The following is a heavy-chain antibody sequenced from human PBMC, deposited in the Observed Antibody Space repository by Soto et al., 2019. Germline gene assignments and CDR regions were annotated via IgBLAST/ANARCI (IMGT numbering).Heavy chain of an antibody. CDR1: GFTFSSYA. CDR3: ARPLWRDDYNWGYFDL. Sequence: QVQLVESGGGVVQPGRSLRLSCAASGFTFSSYAMHWVRQAPGKGLEWLAVISYDGSNKYYAESVKGRLTISRDNSKNTLYLKMNSLRAEDTAVYDCARPLWRDDYNWGYFDLWGRGTLVTVSS. CDR2: ISYDGSNK. D-gene: IGHD4-4*01. J-gene: IGHJ2*01. V-gene: IGHV3-30-3*01.